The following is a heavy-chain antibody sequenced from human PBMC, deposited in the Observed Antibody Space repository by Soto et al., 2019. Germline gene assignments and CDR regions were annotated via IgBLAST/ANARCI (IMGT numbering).Heavy chain of an antibody. J-gene: IGHJ6*02. D-gene: IGHD2-15*01. CDR2: ISSSSRTK. CDR1: GFTFSSYS. V-gene: IGHV3-48*02. CDR3: ARDRAVAQYGLDV. Sequence: EVQLVESGGGLVQPGGSLRLSCAASGFTFSSYSMNWVSQAPGKGLEWVSYISSSSRTKYYVDSVKGRVTISRDNAKNSLYLQMNSLRDEDTAVYYCARDRAVAQYGLDVWGQGTTVTVSS.